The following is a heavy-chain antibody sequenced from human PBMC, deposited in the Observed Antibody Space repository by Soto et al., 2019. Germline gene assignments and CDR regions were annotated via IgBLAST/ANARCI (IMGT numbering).Heavy chain of an antibody. D-gene: IGHD4-17*01. Sequence: QVQLVESGGGVVQPGRSLRLSCAASGFTFSSYAMHWVRQAPGKGLEWVAVISYDGSNKYYADSVKGRFTISRDNSKNTLYLHMTSLRAEDTAVYYCARDTGRYFDYWGQGTLVTVSS. CDR3: ARDTGRYFDY. CDR1: GFTFSSYA. J-gene: IGHJ4*02. V-gene: IGHV3-30-3*01. CDR2: ISYDGSNK.